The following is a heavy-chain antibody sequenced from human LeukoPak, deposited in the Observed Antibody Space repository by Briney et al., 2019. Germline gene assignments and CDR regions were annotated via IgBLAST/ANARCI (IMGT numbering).Heavy chain of an antibody. CDR1: GFTFSSYA. D-gene: IGHD6-19*01. CDR3: ASLDRGTGSSGWYSYYYYYGMDV. J-gene: IGHJ6*02. Sequence: PGGSLRLSCAASGFTFSSYAMHWVRQAPGKGLEWVAVISYDGSNKYYADSVKGRFTISRDNSKNTLYLQMNSLRAEDTAVYYCASLDRGTGSSGWYSYYYYYGMDVWGQGTTVTVSS. CDR2: ISYDGSNK. V-gene: IGHV3-30-3*01.